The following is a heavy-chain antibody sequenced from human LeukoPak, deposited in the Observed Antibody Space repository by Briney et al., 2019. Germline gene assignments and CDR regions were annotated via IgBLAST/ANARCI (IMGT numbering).Heavy chain of an antibody. V-gene: IGHV1-69*04. D-gene: IGHD6-13*01. CDR1: GGTFSSYA. Sequence: ASVKVSCKASGGTFSSYAISWVRQAPGQGLEWMGRIIPILGIANYAQRFQGRFTITGDKSTSTAYMELSSLRSEDTAVYYCASPIRLAAGLDYWGQGTLVTVSS. J-gene: IGHJ4*02. CDR3: ASPIRLAAGLDY. CDR2: IIPILGIA.